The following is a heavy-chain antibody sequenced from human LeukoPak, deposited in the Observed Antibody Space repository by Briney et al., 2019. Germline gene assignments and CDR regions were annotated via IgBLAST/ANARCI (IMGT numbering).Heavy chain of an antibody. CDR3: ARDECPLWSISCHRGFDP. Sequence: SETLSLTCSVSGGSISTYYWSWIRQSAGKGLEGIGRIYKSGSSNYNPSLTSRVSMSVDSSKNHFSLNLTSVTAEDTAVYYCARDECPLWSISCHRGFDPWGQGLLVTVSS. D-gene: IGHD2-2*02. CDR1: GGSISTYY. V-gene: IGHV4-4*07. J-gene: IGHJ5*02. CDR2: IYKSGSS.